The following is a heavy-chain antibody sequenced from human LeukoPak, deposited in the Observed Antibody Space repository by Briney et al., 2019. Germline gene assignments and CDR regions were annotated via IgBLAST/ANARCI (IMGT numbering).Heavy chain of an antibody. Sequence: ASVKVSCKASGYTFTSYGISWVRQAPGQGLEWTGWISAYNGNTNYAQKLQGRVTMTTDTSTSTAYMELRSLRSDDTAVYYCARWGPSYDFWSGYSLAYYYYYMDVWGKGTTVTVSS. V-gene: IGHV1-18*01. CDR1: GYTFTSYG. D-gene: IGHD3-3*01. CDR3: ARWGPSYDFWSGYSLAYYYYYMDV. J-gene: IGHJ6*03. CDR2: ISAYNGNT.